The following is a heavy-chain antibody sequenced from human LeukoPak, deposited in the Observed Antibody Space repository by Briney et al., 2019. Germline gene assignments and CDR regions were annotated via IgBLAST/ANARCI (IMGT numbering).Heavy chain of an antibody. CDR2: INHSGST. J-gene: IGHJ6*03. CDR3: ARRGTMVRGVIYYYYYYYMDV. Sequence: SETLSLTCTVSGGSISGYYWSWIRQPPGKGLEWIGEINHSGSTNYNPSLKSRVTISVDTSKNQFSLKLSSVTAADTAVYYCARRGTMVRGVIYYYYYYYMDVWGKGTTVTISS. CDR1: GGSISGYY. D-gene: IGHD3-10*01. V-gene: IGHV4-34*01.